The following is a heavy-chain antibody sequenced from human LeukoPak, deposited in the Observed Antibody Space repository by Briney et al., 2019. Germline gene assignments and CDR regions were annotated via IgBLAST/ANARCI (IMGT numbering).Heavy chain of an antibody. Sequence: TLSLTCTVSGGSISSGSYYWSWIRQPAGKGLEWIGRIYTSGSTNYNPSLKSRVTIVVDTSKNQFSLKLSSVTAADTAVYYCARALRGRRDYYYMDVWGKGTTVTVSS. J-gene: IGHJ6*03. V-gene: IGHV4-61*02. CDR3: ARALRGRRDYYYMDV. D-gene: IGHD3-10*01. CDR2: IYTSGST. CDR1: GGSISSGSYY.